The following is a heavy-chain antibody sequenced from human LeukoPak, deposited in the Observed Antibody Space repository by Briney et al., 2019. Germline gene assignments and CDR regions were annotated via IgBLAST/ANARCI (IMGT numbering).Heavy chain of an antibody. V-gene: IGHV3-66*01. J-gene: IGHJ4*02. Sequence: GGSLRLSCAASGLTVSSNYMSWVRQAPGKGLEWVSVIYSGGSTYYADSVKGRFTISRDNSKNTLYLQMNSLRAEDTAVYYCARAGAVAGCIDYWGQGTLVTVSS. D-gene: IGHD6-19*01. CDR1: GLTVSSNY. CDR2: IYSGGST. CDR3: ARAGAVAGCIDY.